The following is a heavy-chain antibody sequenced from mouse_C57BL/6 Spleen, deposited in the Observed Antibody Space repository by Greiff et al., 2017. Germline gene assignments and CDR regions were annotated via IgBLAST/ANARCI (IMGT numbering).Heavy chain of an antibody. D-gene: IGHD2-4*01. CDR1: GYTFTSYW. V-gene: IGHV1-69*01. CDR3: AREGLRRMFAY. Sequence: QVQLQQPGAELVMPGASVKLSCKASGYTFTSYWMPWVKQRPGQGLEWIGEIDPSDSYTNYIQNFKGKSALTVGKSSSTAYMQLSSLTSEDSAVYYCAREGLRRMFAYWGQGSLVTVSA. CDR2: IDPSDSYT. J-gene: IGHJ3*01.